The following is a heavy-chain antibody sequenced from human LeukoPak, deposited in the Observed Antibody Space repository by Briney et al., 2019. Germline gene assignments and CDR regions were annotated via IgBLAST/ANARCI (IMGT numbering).Heavy chain of an antibody. V-gene: IGHV3-23*01. CDR1: GFTFSSYA. CDR2: ISGSGGST. Sequence: PGGSLRLSCAASGFTFSSYAMSWVRQAPGKGLEWVSAISGSGGSTYYADSVKGRFTISRDNSKNTLYLQMNSLRAKDTAVYYCAKERLDYYDSSGIFDYWGQGTLVTVSS. J-gene: IGHJ4*02. CDR3: AKERLDYYDSSGIFDY. D-gene: IGHD3-22*01.